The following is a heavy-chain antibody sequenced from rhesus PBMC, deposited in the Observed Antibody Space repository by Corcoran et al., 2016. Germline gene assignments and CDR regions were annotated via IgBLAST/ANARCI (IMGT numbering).Heavy chain of an antibody. CDR1: GASISSYW. J-gene: IGHJ4*01. CDR2: INGNRGST. D-gene: IGHD2-15*01. CDR3: AREYGSSSVCSSFDY. Sequence: QVQLQESGPGLVKPSETLSLTCAVSGASISSYWWTWIRQPPGKGLEWMGEINGNRGSTYYKHSLKSRGTISKDASKNQFSLKLSAVTAADTAVYYCAREYGSSSVCSSFDYWGQGVLVTVSS. V-gene: IGHV4-80*01.